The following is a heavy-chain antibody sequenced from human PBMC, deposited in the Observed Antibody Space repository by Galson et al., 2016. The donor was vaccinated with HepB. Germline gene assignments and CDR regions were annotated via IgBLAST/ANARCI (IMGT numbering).Heavy chain of an antibody. J-gene: IGHJ4*02. V-gene: IGHV1-2*02. CDR3: ARVPARGARPIDS. Sequence: SVKVSCKASGNTFTGYFMHWVRQAPGQGLEWMGWINPKSGGTYSAQKFQGRVTMTWDTSISTAYMELSRLRSDDTAVYYCARVPARGARPIDSWGQGTLVTVSS. D-gene: IGHD6-6*01. CDR1: GNTFTGYF. CDR2: INPKSGGT.